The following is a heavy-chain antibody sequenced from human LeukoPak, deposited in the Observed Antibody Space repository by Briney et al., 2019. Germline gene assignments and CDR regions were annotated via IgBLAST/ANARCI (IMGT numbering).Heavy chain of an antibody. J-gene: IGHJ4*02. CDR2: IYTSGST. D-gene: IGHD3-10*01. V-gene: IGHV4-39*07. CDR1: GGSISSSSYY. Sequence: QPSETLSLTCTVSGGSISSSSYYWGWIRQPPGKGLEWIGRIYTSGSTNYNPSLKSRVTMSVDTSKNQFSLKLSSVTAADTAVYYCARETVYRFGESFDYWGQGTLVTVSS. CDR3: ARETVYRFGESFDY.